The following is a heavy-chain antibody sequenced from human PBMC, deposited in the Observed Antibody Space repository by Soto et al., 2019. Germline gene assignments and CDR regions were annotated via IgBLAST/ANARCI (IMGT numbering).Heavy chain of an antibody. CDR1: GFTFSSYW. V-gene: IGHV3-74*01. J-gene: IGHJ6*03. Sequence: GGSLRLSCAASGFTFSSYWMHWVRQAPGKGLVWVSRINSDGSSTSYADSVKGRFTISRDNAKNTLYLQMNSLRAEDTAVYDGARGYCSSTSCYRAAGNYMDVWGKGTTVTVSS. CDR3: ARGYCSSTSCYRAAGNYMDV. D-gene: IGHD2-2*01. CDR2: INSDGSST.